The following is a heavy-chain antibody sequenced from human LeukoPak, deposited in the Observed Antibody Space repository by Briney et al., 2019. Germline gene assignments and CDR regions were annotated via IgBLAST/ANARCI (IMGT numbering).Heavy chain of an antibody. CDR3: ARGGLYGSGSYRY. J-gene: IGHJ4*02. D-gene: IGHD3-10*01. CDR2: IYYSGST. Sequence: SETLSLTCTVSGGSISSSSYYWGWIRQPPGKGLEWIGSIYYSGSTYYNPSLKSRVTISVDTSKNQFSLKLSSVTAADTAVYYCARGGLYGSGSYRYWGQGTLVTVSS. V-gene: IGHV4-39*01. CDR1: GGSISSSSYY.